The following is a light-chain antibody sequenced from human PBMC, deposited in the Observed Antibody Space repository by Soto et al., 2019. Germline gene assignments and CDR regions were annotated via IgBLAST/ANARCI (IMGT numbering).Light chain of an antibody. V-gene: IGLV8-61*01. Sequence: QAVVTQEPSISVSPGGTVTLTCGLNSGSVSTSDYPSWYQQTPGQAPRTLIYGTDTRSSGVPDRFSGSIVGNKAALTLTWAQAEDESDYYCVLYMTSGLRVFGGGTKLTVL. CDR3: VLYMTSGLRV. CDR2: GTD. CDR1: SGSVSTSDY. J-gene: IGLJ3*02.